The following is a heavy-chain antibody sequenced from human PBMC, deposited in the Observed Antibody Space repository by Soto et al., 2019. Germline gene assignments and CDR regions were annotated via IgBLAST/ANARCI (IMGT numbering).Heavy chain of an antibody. Sequence: QVQLVQSGAEVKKPGASVKVSCKASGYTFTSYGVTWVRQAPGQGLEWMGWISAYNGNTNYAQKLQGRVTMTTDTSTSTAYMELRSLRSDDTAVYYCARDQRCRDWYGEGYWGQGTLVTVSS. V-gene: IGHV1-18*01. CDR1: GYTFTSYG. CDR2: ISAYNGNT. J-gene: IGHJ4*02. CDR3: ARDQRCRDWYGEGY. D-gene: IGHD2-21*02.